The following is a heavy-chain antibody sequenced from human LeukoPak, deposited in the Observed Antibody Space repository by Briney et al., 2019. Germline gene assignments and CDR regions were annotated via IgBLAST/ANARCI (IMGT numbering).Heavy chain of an antibody. CDR2: TSYHGNDQ. D-gene: IGHD6-19*01. CDR3: AKGVSTGWSFDY. Sequence: GGSLRLSCAASGFTFNNYGMHWVRQAPGKGLEWVTFTSYHGNDQYYADSVKGRFIISRDNSKNTLYLQINSLTIEDTAVYHCAKGVSTGWSFDYWGQGALVTVSS. J-gene: IGHJ4*02. CDR1: GFTFNNYG. V-gene: IGHV3-30*02.